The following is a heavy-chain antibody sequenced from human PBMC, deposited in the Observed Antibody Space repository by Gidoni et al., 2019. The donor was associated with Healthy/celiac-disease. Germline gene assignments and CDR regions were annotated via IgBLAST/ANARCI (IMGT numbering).Heavy chain of an antibody. CDR3: ASTHYYYYYMDV. V-gene: IGHV4-39*01. CDR1: GGSISSSSYY. Sequence: LHLQESGPGLVKPSETLSLTRTVSGGSISSSSYYWGWLLPPPGKGLAWIGSIYYSGGTYYNPSLKRRVTISVDTSKNQFSLKLSSVTAADTAVYYCASTHYYYYYMDVWGKGTTVTVSS. J-gene: IGHJ6*03. CDR2: IYYSGGT.